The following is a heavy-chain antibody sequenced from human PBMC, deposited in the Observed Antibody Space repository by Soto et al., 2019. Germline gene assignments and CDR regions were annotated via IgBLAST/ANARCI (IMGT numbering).Heavy chain of an antibody. V-gene: IGHV1-3*01. CDR1: GYTFTSYA. D-gene: IGHD2-21*01. Sequence: ASVKVSCKASGYTFTSYAMHWVRQAPGQRLEWMGWINAGNGNTKYSQKFQGRVTITRDTSASTAYMELSSLRSEDTAVYYCGRAIAVERFYFDYWGKGSLVTVSS. CDR3: GRAIAVERFYFDY. CDR2: INAGNGNT. J-gene: IGHJ4*02.